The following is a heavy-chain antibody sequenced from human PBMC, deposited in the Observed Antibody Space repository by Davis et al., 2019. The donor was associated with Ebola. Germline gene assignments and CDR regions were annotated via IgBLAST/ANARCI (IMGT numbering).Heavy chain of an antibody. CDR1: GYTFTGYY. CDR2: INPNSGGT. CDR3: ARGNRYGDYLGD. J-gene: IGHJ4*02. D-gene: IGHD4-17*01. Sequence: ASVKVSCKASGYTFTGYYMHWVRQAPGQGLEWMGWINPNSGGTNYAQKFQDRVTMSRDTSISTAYLELSRLISDDTAVYYCARGNRYGDYLGDWGQGTLVTVSS. V-gene: IGHV1-2*02.